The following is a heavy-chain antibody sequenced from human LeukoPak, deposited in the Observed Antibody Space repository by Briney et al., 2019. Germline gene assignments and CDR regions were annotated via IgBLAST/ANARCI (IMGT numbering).Heavy chain of an antibody. CDR1: GYTFTGYY. CDR3: AAKGSYN. D-gene: IGHD3-10*01. Sequence: GASVKVSCKASGYTFTGYYMHWVRQAPGPGLEWMGWINPNSGGTNYSQKFQGSVTMTRVTTISTAYIQQSSPRTAATTAYYYAAKGSYNWGQGTLVTVSS. J-gene: IGHJ4*02. V-gene: IGHV1-2*02. CDR2: INPNSGGT.